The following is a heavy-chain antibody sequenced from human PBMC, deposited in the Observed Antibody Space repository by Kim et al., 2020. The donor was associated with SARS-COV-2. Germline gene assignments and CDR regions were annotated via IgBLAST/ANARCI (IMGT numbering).Heavy chain of an antibody. CDR3: ATRALQSPAGTIDY. D-gene: IGHD6-13*01. CDR2: IIGSGGST. V-gene: IGHV3-23*01. J-gene: IGHJ4*02. CDR1: GFTFSYYA. Sequence: GGSLRLSCAASGFTFSYYAMSWVRQAPGKGLEWVSAIIGSGGSTYYAGSVKGRFTISRDNSKNTLYLQMDSLRAEDTALYYCATRALQSPAGTIDYWGQGTIVTVPS.